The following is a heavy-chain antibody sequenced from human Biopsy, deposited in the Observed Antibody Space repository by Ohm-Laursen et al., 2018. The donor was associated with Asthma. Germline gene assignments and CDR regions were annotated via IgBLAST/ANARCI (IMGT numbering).Heavy chain of an antibody. V-gene: IGHV1-18*01. J-gene: IGHJ6*02. CDR3: ARAVDYSHYYGIDV. CDR1: GYTFNSAG. Sequence: ASVKVSCKTSGYTFNSAGITWVRQAPGQGLEWVGWLSVYNGNTKVAQKLQDRVTMITDTSTSTAYMELSSLRSDDTAVYFCARAVDYSHYYGIDVWGQGTTVTVS. CDR2: LSVYNGNT. D-gene: IGHD3-10*01.